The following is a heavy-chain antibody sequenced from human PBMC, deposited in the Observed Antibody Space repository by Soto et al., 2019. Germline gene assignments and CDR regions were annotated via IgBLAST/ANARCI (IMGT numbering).Heavy chain of an antibody. CDR3: ARESQAAAARKAFDY. CDR1: GITFGSRA. CDR2: IYSGGST. D-gene: IGHD6-13*01. J-gene: IGHJ4*02. Sequence: GGSLRLSCVASGITFGSRAMSWVRQAPGEGLGWVSVIYSGGSTYYADSVKGRFTISRDNSKNTLYLQMNSLRAEDTAVYYCARESQAAAARKAFDYWGQGTLVTVSS. V-gene: IGHV3-53*01.